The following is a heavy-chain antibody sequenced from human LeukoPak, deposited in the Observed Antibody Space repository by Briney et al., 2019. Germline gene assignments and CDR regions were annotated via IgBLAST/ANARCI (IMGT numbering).Heavy chain of an antibody. CDR1: GYSISSGYY. J-gene: IGHJ6*03. CDR3: AGASYYGSNMDV. D-gene: IGHD3-10*01. Sequence: SETLSLTCTVSGYSISSGYYWGWIRQPPGKGLEWIGSIYHSGSTYYNPSLKSRVTISVDTSKNQFSLKLSSVTAADTAVYYCAGASYYGSNMDVWGKGTTVAVSS. V-gene: IGHV4-38-2*02. CDR2: IYHSGST.